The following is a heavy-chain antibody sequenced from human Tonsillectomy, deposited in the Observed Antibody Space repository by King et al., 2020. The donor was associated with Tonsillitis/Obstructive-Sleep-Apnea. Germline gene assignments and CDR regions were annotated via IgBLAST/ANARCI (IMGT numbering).Heavy chain of an antibody. J-gene: IGHJ4*02. Sequence: VQLPQWGAGLLKPSATLSLTCAVYGGSFSGYYWSWIRQPPEKGLEWIGEINHSGSTNYNPSLKSRVTISIDTSKNQFSLNLSSVTAADTAVYYCARTTGDEDYWGQGTLVTVSS. V-gene: IGHV4-34*01. CDR2: INHSGST. CDR3: ARTTGDEDY. D-gene: IGHD7-27*01. CDR1: GGSFSGYY.